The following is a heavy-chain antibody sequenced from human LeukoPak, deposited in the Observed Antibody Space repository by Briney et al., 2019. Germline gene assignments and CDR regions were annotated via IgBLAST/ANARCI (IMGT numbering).Heavy chain of an antibody. CDR1: GFTFSTYT. CDR3: ARASRARYCSSTSCYGM. D-gene: IGHD2-2*01. J-gene: IGHJ4*02. Sequence: PGGSLKLSLAASGFTFSTYTINWVRQAPGKGLDGFPSISSSSSYIYYADSVKGRFTISRDNAKNSLYLQMNSLRAEDTAVYYCARASRARYCSSTSCYGMWGQGTLVTVSS. V-gene: IGHV3-21*01. CDR2: ISSSSSYI.